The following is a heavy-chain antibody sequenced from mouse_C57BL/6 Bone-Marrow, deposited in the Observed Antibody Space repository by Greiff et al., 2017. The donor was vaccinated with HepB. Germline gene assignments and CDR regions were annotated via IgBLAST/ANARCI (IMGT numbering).Heavy chain of an antibody. J-gene: IGHJ2*01. CDR1: GYTFTSYW. CDR2: IDPSDSYT. V-gene: IGHV1-50*01. Sequence: VQLQQSGAELVKPGASVKLSCKASGYTFTSYWMQWVKQRPGQGLEWIGEIDPSDSYTNYNQKFKGKATLTVDTSSSTAYMQLSSLTSEDSAVYYCAREGPSFPADYWGQGTTLTVSS. CDR3: AREGPSFPADY.